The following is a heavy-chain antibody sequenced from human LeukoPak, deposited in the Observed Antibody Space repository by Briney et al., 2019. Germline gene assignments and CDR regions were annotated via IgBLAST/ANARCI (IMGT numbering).Heavy chain of an antibody. Sequence: GGSLRLSCAAAGLSFSSYDMYWVRQAPGKGLEWVSSINTVSSYIYYADSLKGRFTISRDNAKNSVYLQMDSLRAEDSAVYYCARLRRNTDSSGFFYYYDYWGQGTLVTVSS. V-gene: IGHV3-21*06. CDR1: GLSFSSYD. CDR2: INTVSSYI. D-gene: IGHD3-22*01. CDR3: ARLRRNTDSSGFFYYYDY. J-gene: IGHJ4*02.